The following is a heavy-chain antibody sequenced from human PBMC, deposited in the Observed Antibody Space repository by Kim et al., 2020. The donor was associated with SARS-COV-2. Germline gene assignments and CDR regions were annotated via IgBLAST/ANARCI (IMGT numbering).Heavy chain of an antibody. Sequence: GGSLRLSCAASGFTFSSYGMHWVRQAPGKGLEWVAVISYDGSNKYYADSVKGRFTISRDNSKNTLYLQMNSLRAEDTAVYYCAKMVGTAMVKAADYWGQGTLVTVSS. D-gene: IGHD5-18*01. CDR1: GFTFSSYG. V-gene: IGHV3-30*18. J-gene: IGHJ4*02. CDR3: AKMVGTAMVKAADY. CDR2: ISYDGSNK.